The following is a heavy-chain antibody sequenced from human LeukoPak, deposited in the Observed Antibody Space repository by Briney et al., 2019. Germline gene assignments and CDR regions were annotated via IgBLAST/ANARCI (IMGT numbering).Heavy chain of an antibody. D-gene: IGHD6-6*01. V-gene: IGHV4-59*11. CDR3: AMTVSSSSPWYYYYYMDV. CDR1: GAPTSSHY. J-gene: IGHJ6*03. CDR2: IFYSGST. Sequence: KPSETLSLTCTVSGAPTSSHYGTWTRHPPGKDLEGLGYIFYSGSTNYNPSLKSRVTISVDTSKNQFSLKLSSVTAADTAVYYCAMTVSSSSPWYYYYYMDVWGKGTTVTVSS.